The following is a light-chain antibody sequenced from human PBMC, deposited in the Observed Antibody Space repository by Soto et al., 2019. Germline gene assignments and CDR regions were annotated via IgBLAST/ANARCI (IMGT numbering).Light chain of an antibody. CDR2: GAS. J-gene: IGKJ2*01. V-gene: IGKV3-20*01. Sequence: EFVLTQSPGTLSLSPGERATLSCRASQSVSSSYLAWYQHKPGQAPRLLPYGASSRANCIPDRFSGSGSGTDFTLNISRLEPEDFAVYYCQQYGSSPHNFGQGTKLEIK. CDR1: QSVSSSY. CDR3: QQYGSSPHN.